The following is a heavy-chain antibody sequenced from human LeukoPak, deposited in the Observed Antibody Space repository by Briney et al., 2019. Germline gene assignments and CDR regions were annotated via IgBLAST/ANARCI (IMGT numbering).Heavy chain of an antibody. CDR2: MNPNSGNT. D-gene: IGHD1-1*01. CDR3: ARGTTGMDV. CDR1: GYTFTRDD. V-gene: IGHV1-8*01. J-gene: IGHJ6*02. Sequence: GASVKVSCKASGYTFTRDDINWVRQATGHGLEWMGWMNPNSGNTGYAQKFQGRVTLTRNTSISTAYMELSSLRSEDTAVYYCARGTTGMDVWGQGTTVTVSS.